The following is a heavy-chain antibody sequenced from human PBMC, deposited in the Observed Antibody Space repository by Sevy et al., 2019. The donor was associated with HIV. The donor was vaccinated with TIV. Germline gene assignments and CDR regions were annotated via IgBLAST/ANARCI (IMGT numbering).Heavy chain of an antibody. CDR3: AKGFCSGATCPRDYYYYGMDV. V-gene: IGHV3-23*01. J-gene: IGHJ6*02. CDR1: EFTFSSYA. Sequence: GGSLRLSCSASEFTFSSYAMSWVRQAPGKGLEWVSSISGSGRFTYYADFVEGRFIMSSDNSMNTLSVQMNSLRAEDTAVYYCAKGFCSGATCPRDYYYYGMDVWGQGTTVTVSS. D-gene: IGHD2-15*01. CDR2: ISGSGRFT.